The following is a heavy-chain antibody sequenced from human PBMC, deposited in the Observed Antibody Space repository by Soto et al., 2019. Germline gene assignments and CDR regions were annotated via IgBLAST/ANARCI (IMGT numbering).Heavy chain of an antibody. V-gene: IGHV3-30-3*01. CDR2: ISYDGSQK. CDR3: ARDMDRGSWHSPRIDY. Sequence: QVQLVESGGGVVQPGRSLRLSCAASGYTFSTYAMHWVRQAPGKGLEWVAVISYDGSQKYNADSVKGRFIISRGNSENTRYLQMNSLRAEDTAVYYCARDMDRGSWHSPRIDYWGQGTAVTVSS. CDR1: GYTFSTYA. D-gene: IGHD2-2*03. J-gene: IGHJ4*02.